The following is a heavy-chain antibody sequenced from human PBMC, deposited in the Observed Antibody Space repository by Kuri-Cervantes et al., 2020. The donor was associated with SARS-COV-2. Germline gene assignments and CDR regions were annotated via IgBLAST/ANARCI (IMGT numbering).Heavy chain of an antibody. Sequence: SCTASGFNYLNYAMHWVRQAPGTGLEWVAVVSYNGTNKYYADSVKGRFTISRDNSRNIVYLQMNSLRPEDTALYYCTREAYDYNMGFDSWGQGTLVTVSS. J-gene: IGHJ4*02. CDR1: GFNYLNYA. D-gene: IGHD4-11*01. V-gene: IGHV3-30-3*01. CDR2: VSYNGTNK. CDR3: TREAYDYNMGFDS.